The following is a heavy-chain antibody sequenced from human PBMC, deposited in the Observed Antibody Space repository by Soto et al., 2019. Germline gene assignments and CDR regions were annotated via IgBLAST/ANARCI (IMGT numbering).Heavy chain of an antibody. V-gene: IGHV1-69*13. D-gene: IGHD1-26*01. Sequence: PSVKVSCKASGGTFSSYAISWVRQAPGQGLEWMGGIIPIFGTANYAQKFQGRVTITADESTSTAYMELSSLRSEDTAVYYCASAGAYYYYGMDVWGQGTTVTVSS. J-gene: IGHJ6*02. CDR3: ASAGAYYYYGMDV. CDR1: GGTFSSYA. CDR2: IIPIFGTA.